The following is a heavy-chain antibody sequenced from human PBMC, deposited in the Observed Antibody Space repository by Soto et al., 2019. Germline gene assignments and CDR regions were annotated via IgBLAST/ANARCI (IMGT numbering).Heavy chain of an antibody. CDR1: GLTVSTNY. D-gene: IGHD2-15*01. Sequence: GGSLRLSCAVSGLTVSTNYMTWVRQAPGKGLEWVSILYSDGSTYYADSVKGRFTISRDNSKNTLYLQMSSLRAEDTAVYYCARGVGYCQDGSCYSWRLPYFYCGMDVWGQGTTVTVSS. V-gene: IGHV3-53*01. CDR2: LYSDGST. CDR3: ARGVGYCQDGSCYSWRLPYFYCGMDV. J-gene: IGHJ6*02.